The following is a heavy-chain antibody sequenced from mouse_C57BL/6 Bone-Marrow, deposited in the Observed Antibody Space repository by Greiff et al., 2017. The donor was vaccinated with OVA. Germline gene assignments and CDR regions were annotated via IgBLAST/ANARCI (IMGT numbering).Heavy chain of an antibody. CDR3: VRHWDGIAY. D-gene: IGHD4-1*01. CDR2: IRSKSNNYAT. V-gene: IGHV10-1*01. CDR1: GFSFNTYA. Sequence: EVQRVESGGGLVQPKGSLKLSCAASGFSFNTYAMNWVRQAPGKGLEWVARIRSKSNNYATYYADSVKDRFTISRDDSESILYLQMNNLKTKDAAMYYCVRHWDGIAYWGQGTLVTVSA. J-gene: IGHJ3*01.